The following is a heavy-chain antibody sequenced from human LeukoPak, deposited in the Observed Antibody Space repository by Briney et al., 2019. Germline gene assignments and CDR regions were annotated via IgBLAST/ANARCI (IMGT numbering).Heavy chain of an antibody. J-gene: IGHJ4*02. V-gene: IGHV3-53*01. Sequence: GGSLRLSCAASGFTVSSNYMSWVRQAPGKGLEWVSVIYSGGSTYYADSVKGRFTISRDNSKNTLYLQMNSLRAEDTAVYYCARGYYDILTGYFDYWGQGTLVTVSS. CDR3: ARGYYDILTGYFDY. D-gene: IGHD3-9*01. CDR2: IYSGGST. CDR1: GFTVSSNY.